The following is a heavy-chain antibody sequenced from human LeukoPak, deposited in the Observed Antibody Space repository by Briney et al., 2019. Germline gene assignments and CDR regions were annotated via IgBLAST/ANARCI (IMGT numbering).Heavy chain of an antibody. CDR2: IRYDGSNK. CDR1: GFTFSGSG. V-gene: IGHV3-30*02. CDR3: ARDYDFWSGYYAPTRGYFGY. D-gene: IGHD3-3*01. Sequence: WGSLRLSCAASGFTFSGSGMHWVGQAPGQGLVGVTFIRYDGSNKYYTDSVKGRFTISRDNSKNTLYLQMHSLRAEDTAVYYCARDYDFWSGYYAPTRGYFGYWGQGTLVTVSS. J-gene: IGHJ4*02.